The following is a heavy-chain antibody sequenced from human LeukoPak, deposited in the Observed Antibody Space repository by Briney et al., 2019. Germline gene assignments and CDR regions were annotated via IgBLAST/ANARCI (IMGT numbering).Heavy chain of an antibody. D-gene: IGHD5-24*01. CDR1: GGTFTSYA. Sequence: SVKVSCKGSGGTFTSYAISWVGQAPGQGREWMGGIITIFGKANYAQKFQGRVTITTDESTSTAYMELSSLRSEDTAVYYCPSFIGGLEMATIDYYYYMDVWGKGTTVTVSS. CDR2: IITIFGKA. V-gene: IGHV1-69*05. CDR3: PSFIGGLEMATIDYYYYMDV. J-gene: IGHJ6*03.